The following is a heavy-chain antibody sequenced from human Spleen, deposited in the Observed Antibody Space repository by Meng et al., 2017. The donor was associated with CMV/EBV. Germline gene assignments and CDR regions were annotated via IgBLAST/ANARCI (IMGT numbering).Heavy chain of an antibody. CDR1: GGPISSYL. CDR2: IYYDGTT. D-gene: IGHD3-22*01. J-gene: IGHJ4*02. V-gene: IGHV4-59*01. CDR3: ARTVDYYDSSGFVY. Sequence: SETLSLTCTVSGGPISSYLWNWIRQPPGKGLEWIGYIYYDGTTKYNPSLKSRVTMSVDRPKNQFSLKLSSVTTADTAVYYCARTVDYYDSSGFVYWGQGAPVTVSS.